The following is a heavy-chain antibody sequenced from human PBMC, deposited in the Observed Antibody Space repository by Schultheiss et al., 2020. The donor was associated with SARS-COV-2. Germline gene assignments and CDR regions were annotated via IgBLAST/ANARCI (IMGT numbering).Heavy chain of an antibody. J-gene: IGHJ6*02. CDR2: IWYDGSNK. D-gene: IGHD5-18*01. Sequence: GGSLRLSCAASGFIFSRYGMHWVRQAPGKGLEWVAVIWYDGSNKYYADSVKGRFTISRDNAKNSLHLQMNSLRAEDTAVYYCVALRLWERYYYGMDVWGQGTTVTVSS. V-gene: IGHV3-33*03. CDR3: VALRLWERYYYGMDV. CDR1: GFIFSRYG.